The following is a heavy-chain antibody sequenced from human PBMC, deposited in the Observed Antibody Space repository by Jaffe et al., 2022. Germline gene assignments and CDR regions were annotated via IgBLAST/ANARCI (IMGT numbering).Heavy chain of an antibody. V-gene: IGHV4-34*01. J-gene: IGHJ4*02. CDR2: INHSGST. CDR1: GGSFSGYY. CDR3: ARSYGITGTTLDY. D-gene: IGHD1-7*01. Sequence: QVQLQQWGAGLLKPSETLSLTCAVYGGSFSGYYWSWIRQPPGKGLEWIGEINHSGSTNYNPSLKSRVTISVDTSKNQFSLKLSSVTAADTAVYYCARSYGITGTTLDYWGQGTLVTVSS.